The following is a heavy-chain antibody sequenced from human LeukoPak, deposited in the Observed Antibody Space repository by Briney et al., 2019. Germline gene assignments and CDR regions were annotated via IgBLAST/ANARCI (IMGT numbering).Heavy chain of an antibody. Sequence: GESLKISCRGSGYSFTTDWIGWVRQMPGKGLEWMGRIDPSDSYTNYSPSFQGHVTISADKSISTAYLQWSSLKASDTAMYYCASRLAVAGSVVDYWGQGTLVTVSS. D-gene: IGHD6-19*01. CDR3: ASRLAVAGSVVDY. CDR2: IDPSDSYT. CDR1: GYSFTTDW. J-gene: IGHJ4*02. V-gene: IGHV5-10-1*01.